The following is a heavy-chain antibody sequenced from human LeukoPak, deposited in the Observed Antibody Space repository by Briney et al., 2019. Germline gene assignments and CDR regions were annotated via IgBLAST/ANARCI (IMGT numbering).Heavy chain of an antibody. CDR2: ISRSGGST. J-gene: IGHJ4*02. CDR3: SKKGQSEDYGKPG. D-gene: IGHD4-17*01. CDR1: GFTFSSYA. V-gene: IGHV3-23*01. Sequence: GGSLRLSCAASGFTFSSYAMSWVRQAPGKGLGCVSSISRSGGSTYYADSVKGRFTISRDNSKNTLYLQMSSLRVDDTAVYYCSKKGQSEDYGKPGWGQGTLVTVSS.